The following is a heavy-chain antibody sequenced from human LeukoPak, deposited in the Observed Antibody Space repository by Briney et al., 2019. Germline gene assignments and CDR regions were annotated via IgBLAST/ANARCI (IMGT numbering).Heavy chain of an antibody. CDR2: IDPSDSYT. D-gene: IGHD6-25*01. V-gene: IGHV5-10-1*01. CDR3: ARRLQRHFDY. CDR1: GYSFTSYW. Sequence: GESPKISCKGSGYSFTSYWISWGRQMPGKGPEWRGMIDPSDSYTNYSPPFQGHVTISVDKSISTAYLQWSSLKASDTAMYYCARRLQRHFDYWGQGTLVTVSS. J-gene: IGHJ4*02.